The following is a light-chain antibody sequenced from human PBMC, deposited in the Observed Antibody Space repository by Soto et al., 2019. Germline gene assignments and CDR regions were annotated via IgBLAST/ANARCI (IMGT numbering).Light chain of an antibody. CDR3: SSYSNINTPVI. CDR1: TSDIGAYNY. CDR2: EVS. V-gene: IGLV2-14*01. J-gene: IGLJ2*01. Sequence: QAVVTQPASVSGSPGQSVTISCTGTTSDIGAYNYVSWYQQYPDKVPRLFIYEVSHRPSGISNRFSGSKSGNTASLTISGLQAEDEADYYCSSYSNINTPVIFGGGTKLTVL.